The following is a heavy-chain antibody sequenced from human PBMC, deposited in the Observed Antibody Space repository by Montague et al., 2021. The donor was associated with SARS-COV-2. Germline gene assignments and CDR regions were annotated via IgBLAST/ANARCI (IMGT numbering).Heavy chain of an antibody. J-gene: IGHJ4*02. Sequence: SETLSLTCAVSGGSFSGFYWTWIRQPPGKGLEWVGEIHHSGSATYNPSLETRVSMTVDTSKKEFSLRLYSVTGADTAVYFCARGVFTVGGTSFDYWGQGNLVTVPS. CDR2: IHHSGSA. CDR1: GGSFSGFY. V-gene: IGHV4-34*01. CDR3: ARGVFTVGGTSFDY. D-gene: IGHD6-19*01.